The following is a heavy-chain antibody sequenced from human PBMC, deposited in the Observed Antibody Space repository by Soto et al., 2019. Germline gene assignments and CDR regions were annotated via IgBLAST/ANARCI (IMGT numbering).Heavy chain of an antibody. CDR2: IYHSGST. Sequence: PSETLSLTCAVSGGSISSSNWWSWVRQPPGKGLEWIGEIYHSGSTNYNPSLKSRVTISVDTSKNQFSLKLSSVTAADTAVYYCASVRGYGSGSYYNYYYYYYMDVWGKGTTVTVSS. CDR1: GGSISSSNW. V-gene: IGHV4-4*02. D-gene: IGHD3-10*01. J-gene: IGHJ6*03. CDR3: ASVRGYGSGSYYNYYYYYYMDV.